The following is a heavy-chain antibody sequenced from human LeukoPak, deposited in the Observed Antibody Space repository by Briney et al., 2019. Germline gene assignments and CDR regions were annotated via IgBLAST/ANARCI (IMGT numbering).Heavy chain of an antibody. J-gene: IGHJ4*02. D-gene: IGHD5-24*01. Sequence: ASVKVSCKASGYTFTSYSINGVRQAPGQGLEWMGWISAYNGNTNYAQKLQGRVTMTTDTSTSTAYMELRSLSSDDTAVYYCARPQEEDGYNYNWAFDYWGQGTLVTVSS. CDR3: ARPQEEDGYNYNWAFDY. CDR1: GYTFTSYS. V-gene: IGHV1-18*01. CDR2: ISAYNGNT.